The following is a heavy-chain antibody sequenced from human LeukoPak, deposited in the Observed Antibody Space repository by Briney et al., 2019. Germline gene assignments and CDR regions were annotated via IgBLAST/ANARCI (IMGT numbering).Heavy chain of an antibody. D-gene: IGHD6-19*01. CDR2: IIPILGIA. J-gene: IGHJ4*02. CDR1: GDTLTELS. CDR3: ARDDSSGWSPSRRMGDPD. Sequence: SVKVSCKVSGDTLTELSMHWGRQAPGQGLWWMGRIIPILGIANYAQKFQGRVTITADKSTSTAYMELSSLRSEDTAVYYCARDDSSGWSPSRRMGDPDWGQGTLVTVSS. V-gene: IGHV1-69*04.